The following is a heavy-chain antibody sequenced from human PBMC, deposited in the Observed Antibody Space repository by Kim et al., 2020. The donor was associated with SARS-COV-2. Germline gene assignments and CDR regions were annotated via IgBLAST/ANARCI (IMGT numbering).Heavy chain of an antibody. D-gene: IGHD6-13*01. CDR2: TYYRSKWSN. V-gene: IGHV6-1*01. CDR3: ARERVAAAGRVFDY. CDR1: GDRVSSNSAV. J-gene: IGHJ4*02. Sequence: SQTLSLTCALSGDRVSSNSAVCDWIRQSPSRGLEWLGRTYYRSKWSNDYAVSVKSRITINPDTSKNQFSLQLNSVTPEDTAVYYCARERVAAAGRVFDYWGQGTLVTVSS.